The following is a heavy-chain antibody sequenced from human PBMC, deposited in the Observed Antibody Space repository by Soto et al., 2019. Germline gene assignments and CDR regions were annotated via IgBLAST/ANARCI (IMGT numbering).Heavy chain of an antibody. Sequence: GGSLRLSCAASGFTLSTYGMHWVRQAPGKGLEWVAVVWYDGSKKYYADSVKGRFTVSRDNSKNTLYLQMNSLRAEDTAVYYCARPLEQWQLGFGMDVRGQGSPVTVSS. CDR1: GFTLSTYG. V-gene: IGHV3-33*01. J-gene: IGHJ6*01. D-gene: IGHD6-19*01. CDR2: VWYDGSKK. CDR3: ARPLEQWQLGFGMDV.